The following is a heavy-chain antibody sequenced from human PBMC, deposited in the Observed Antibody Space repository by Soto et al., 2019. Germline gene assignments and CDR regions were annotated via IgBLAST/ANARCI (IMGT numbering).Heavy chain of an antibody. CDR3: ARARAYGSGSYPSGY. D-gene: IGHD3-10*01. Sequence: EVQLVESGGGLVQPGGSLRLSCAASGFTFSSYWMSWVRQAPGKGLEWVANIKQDGSEKYYVDSVKGRFTISRDNAKNSLYLQMNSLRAEDTAVYYCARARAYGSGSYPSGYWGQGTLVTVSS. CDR1: GFTFSSYW. J-gene: IGHJ4*02. CDR2: IKQDGSEK. V-gene: IGHV3-7*01.